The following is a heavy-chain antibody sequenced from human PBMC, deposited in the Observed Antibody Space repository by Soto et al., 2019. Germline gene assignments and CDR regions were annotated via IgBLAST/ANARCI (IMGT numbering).Heavy chain of an antibody. D-gene: IGHD4-17*01. CDR1: GYTFTSYY. J-gene: IGHJ3*02. V-gene: IGHV1-46*01. Sequence: ASVKVSCKASGYTFTSYYMHWVRQAPGQGLEWMGIFNPSGGSTSYAQKFKGRVTMTRDTSTSTVYMELSSLRSEDTAVYYCARNKIGDYGDYGAFDIWGQGTMVTVSS. CDR3: ARNKIGDYGDYGAFDI. CDR2: FNPSGGST.